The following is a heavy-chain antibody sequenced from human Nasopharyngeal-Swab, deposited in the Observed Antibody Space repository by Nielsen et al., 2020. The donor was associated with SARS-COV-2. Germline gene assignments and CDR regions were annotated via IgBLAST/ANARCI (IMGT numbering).Heavy chain of an antibody. D-gene: IGHD5-18*01. Sequence: ASVKVSCKASGYTFTSYYMHWVRQAPGQGLEWMGIINPSGGSTSYAQKLQGRVTMTTDTSTSTAYMELRSLRSDDTAVYYCARAGYSYGSTHYYYYGMDVWGQGTTVTVSS. J-gene: IGHJ6*02. CDR2: INPSGGST. CDR3: ARAGYSYGSTHYYYYGMDV. V-gene: IGHV1-46*01. CDR1: GYTFTSYY.